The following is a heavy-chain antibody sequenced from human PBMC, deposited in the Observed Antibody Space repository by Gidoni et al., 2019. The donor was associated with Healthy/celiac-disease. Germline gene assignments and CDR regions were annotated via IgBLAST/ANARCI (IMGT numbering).Heavy chain of an antibody. Sequence: EVQLLESGGGLVQTGGSLRISWAASGFTFSSYAMSWVRQAPGKGLEWVSAISGGGGSTSYADSVKGRFTISRDNSKNTLYLQMNSLRAEDTAVYYCAKDGRGSGSYYKQLFDYWGQGTLVTVSS. D-gene: IGHD3-10*01. J-gene: IGHJ4*02. CDR1: GFTFSSYA. CDR3: AKDGRGSGSYYKQLFDY. CDR2: ISGGGGST. V-gene: IGHV3-23*01.